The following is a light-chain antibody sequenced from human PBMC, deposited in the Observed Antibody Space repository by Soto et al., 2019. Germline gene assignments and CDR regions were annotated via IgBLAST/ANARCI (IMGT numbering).Light chain of an antibody. CDR3: QQYSNWPPWT. J-gene: IGKJ1*01. CDR1: QTVRNNY. Sequence: EFVLTPSPGTLSLSPVERATLSCRASQTVRNNYLAWYQQKPGQAPRLLIYDASSRATGIPARFSGSGSGTEFTLTISGLQSEDFAVYYCQQYSNWPPWTFGPGTKVDI. CDR2: DAS. V-gene: IGKV3-20*01.